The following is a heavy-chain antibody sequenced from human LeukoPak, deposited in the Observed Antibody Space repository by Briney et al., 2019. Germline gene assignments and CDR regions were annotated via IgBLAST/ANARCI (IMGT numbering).Heavy chain of an antibody. CDR3: ARGIDPAMVNWY. D-gene: IGHD5-18*01. Sequence: RASVKVSCTASGGTFSSYAISWVRQAPGQGLEWMGGIIPIFGTANYAQKLQGRVTITTDESTNTAYMELSSLRSEDAAVYYCARGIDPAMVNWYWGQGTLVTVSS. CDR1: GGTFSSYA. V-gene: IGHV1-69*05. CDR2: IIPIFGTA. J-gene: IGHJ4*02.